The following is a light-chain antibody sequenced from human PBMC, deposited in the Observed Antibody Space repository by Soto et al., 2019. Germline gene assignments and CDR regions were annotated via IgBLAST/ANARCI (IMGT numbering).Light chain of an antibody. CDR3: QQYNGYWT. CDR1: QSISGS. V-gene: IGKV1-5*03. CDR2: EAS. Sequence: DLQMTQSPSTLSASVGDRVTITCRASQSISGSLAWDQQKPGKAPKLLIYEASIKSGVPSRFSGSGSGTEYTLTISSLQPDDSASYYCQQYNGYWTFGQGTRVEIK. J-gene: IGKJ1*01.